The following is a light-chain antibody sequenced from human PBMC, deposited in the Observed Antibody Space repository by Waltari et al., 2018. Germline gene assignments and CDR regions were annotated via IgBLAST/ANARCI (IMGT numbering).Light chain of an antibody. CDR2: DAS. V-gene: IGKV3-20*01. J-gene: IGKJ1*01. CDR1: QSVSST. Sequence: EIVLTQSPGTVSLSPGERATVSCRASQSVSSTLAWYQQKPGQPPRLLIYDASTRATGIPGRFSGSGSATDFSLTISRLGPEDFAVYYCQKYGTLPATFGQGTQVEIK. CDR3: QKYGTLPAT.